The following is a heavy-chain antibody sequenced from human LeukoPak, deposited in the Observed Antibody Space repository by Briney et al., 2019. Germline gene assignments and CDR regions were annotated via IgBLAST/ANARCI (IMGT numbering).Heavy chain of an antibody. CDR1: GSSINSGYY. V-gene: IGHV4-38-2*01. Sequence: PLETLSLTCAVSGSSINSGYYWGWIRQPPGKGLEWIGSIYHSGSTYYNPSLKSRVTISVDTSKNQFSLKLSSVTAADTAVYYCARAGSSWYNHPFDFWGQGTLVTVSS. J-gene: IGHJ4*02. CDR2: IYHSGST. D-gene: IGHD6-13*01. CDR3: ARAGSSWYNHPFDF.